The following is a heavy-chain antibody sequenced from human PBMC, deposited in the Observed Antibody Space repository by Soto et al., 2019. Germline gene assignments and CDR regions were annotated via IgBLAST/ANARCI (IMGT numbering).Heavy chain of an antibody. CDR2: IYYSGST. CDR3: ARLRGYSYGVDY. CDR1: GGSISSGGYY. D-gene: IGHD5-18*01. J-gene: IGHJ4*02. V-gene: IGHV4-31*03. Sequence: PSETLSLTCTVSGGSISSGGYYWSWIRQHPGKGLEWIGYIYYSGSTYYNPSLKSRVTISVDTSKNQFSLKLSSVTAADTAVYYCARLRGYSYGVDYWGQGTLVTVSS.